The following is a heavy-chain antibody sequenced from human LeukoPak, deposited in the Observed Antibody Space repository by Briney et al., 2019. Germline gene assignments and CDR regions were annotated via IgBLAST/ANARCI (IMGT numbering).Heavy chain of an antibody. CDR3: ANELEAIFDY. CDR2: IYYSGST. CDR1: GGSISSSSYY. D-gene: IGHD1-1*01. Sequence: ASETLSLTCTVSGGSISSSSYYWGWLRQPPGKGLEWIGSIYYSGSTYYNPSLKSRVTISVDTSKNQFSLKLSSVTAADTAVYYCANELEAIFDYWGQGTLVTVSS. V-gene: IGHV4-39*01. J-gene: IGHJ4*02.